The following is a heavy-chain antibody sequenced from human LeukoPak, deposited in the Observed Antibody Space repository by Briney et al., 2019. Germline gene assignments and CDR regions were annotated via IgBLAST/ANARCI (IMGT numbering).Heavy chain of an antibody. D-gene: IGHD2-2*01. CDR3: VRGQVPAARGYNWFDP. J-gene: IGHJ5*02. V-gene: IGHV4-34*01. CDR1: GWSFNDYY. Sequence: PSETLSLTCAVYGWSFNDYYWNWIRQPPGKGLEWIGEINASGDTNYNPSLKSRVTISVDTSKKQFSLRFTSTIAADTAVYYCVRGQVPAARGYNWFDPWGQGTLVTVSS. CDR2: INASGDT.